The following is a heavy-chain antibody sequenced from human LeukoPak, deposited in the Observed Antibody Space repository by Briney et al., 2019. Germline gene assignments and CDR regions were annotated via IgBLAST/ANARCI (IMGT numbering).Heavy chain of an antibody. CDR2: VWYGGST. Sequence: SETLSLTCIVSGDSNSRNSYYWGWIRQPPGKGLEWIGSVWYGGSTYYNPSLKSRVTISGDTSKNQFSLKLSSVTAADTAVYYCARQYYGPYYYGMDVWGQGTTVTVSS. D-gene: IGHD4-17*01. V-gene: IGHV4-39*01. J-gene: IGHJ6*02. CDR1: GDSNSRNSYY. CDR3: ARQYYGPYYYGMDV.